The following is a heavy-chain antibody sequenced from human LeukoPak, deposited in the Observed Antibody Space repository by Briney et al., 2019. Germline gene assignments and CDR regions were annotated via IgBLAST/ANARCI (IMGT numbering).Heavy chain of an antibody. CDR2: INHSGST. CDR1: GGSFSGYY. Sequence: PSETLSLTCAVYGGSFSGYYWSWIRQPPGKGLEWIGEINHSGSTNYNPSLKSRVTISVDTSKNQFSLKLSSVTAADTAVYYCARGRGVGAKRIDYWGQGTLVTVSS. D-gene: IGHD1-26*01. V-gene: IGHV4-34*01. J-gene: IGHJ4*02. CDR3: ARGRGVGAKRIDY.